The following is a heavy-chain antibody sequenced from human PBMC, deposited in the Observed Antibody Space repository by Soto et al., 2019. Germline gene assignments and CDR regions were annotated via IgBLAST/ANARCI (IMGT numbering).Heavy chain of an antibody. D-gene: IGHD3-3*01. V-gene: IGHV1-69*06. J-gene: IGHJ6*04. CDR1: GGTFSSYA. Sequence: QVQLVQSGAEVKKPGSSVKVSCKASGGTFSSYAISWVRQAPGQGLEWMGGIIPIFGTANYAQKFQGRVTITADKSTSTAYRGRGSLGSEDRAVYYGASSDFWSGYRSGMDVWGKGTTVTVSS. CDR3: ASSDFWSGYRSGMDV. CDR2: IIPIFGTA.